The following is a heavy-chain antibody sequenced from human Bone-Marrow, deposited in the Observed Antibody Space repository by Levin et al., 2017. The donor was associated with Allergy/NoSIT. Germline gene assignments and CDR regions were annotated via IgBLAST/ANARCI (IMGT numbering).Heavy chain of an antibody. Sequence: LSLTCAASGFRFSDYAMSWVRQAPGKGLECVSGISGSGGSTNYADSVKGRFTISRDNSKNTVYLQMSSLRAEDTALYYCAKIAQRSWTRPNPDIYFDYWGQGTLVSVSS. D-gene: IGHD3-9*01. V-gene: IGHV3-23*01. CDR3: AKIAQRSWTRPNPDIYFDY. CDR2: ISGSGGST. J-gene: IGHJ4*02. CDR1: GFRFSDYA.